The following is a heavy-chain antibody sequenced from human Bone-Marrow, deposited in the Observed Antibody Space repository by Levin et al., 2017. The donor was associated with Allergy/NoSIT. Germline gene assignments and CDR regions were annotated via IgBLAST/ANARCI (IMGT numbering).Heavy chain of an antibody. Sequence: GESLKISFAASGFSFRSYGMHWVRQAPGKGLEWVGLISYDGDFIFYGGSVKGRFTISRDNSNNTLFLQMDSLRAEDTAIYYCAKSPTLTGYYEWFDPWGQGTLVTVSS. D-gene: IGHD3-9*01. V-gene: IGHV3-30*18. CDR2: ISYDGDFI. CDR3: AKSPTLTGYYEWFDP. CDR1: GFSFRSYG. J-gene: IGHJ5*02.